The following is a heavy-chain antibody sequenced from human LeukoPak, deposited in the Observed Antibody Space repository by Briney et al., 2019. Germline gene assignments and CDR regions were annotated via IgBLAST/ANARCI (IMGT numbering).Heavy chain of an antibody. CDR2: ISSSSSYI. CDR3: AKDALLMVRGVLD. J-gene: IGHJ4*02. Sequence: PGGSLRLSCAASGFTSSSYSMNWVRQAPGKGLEWVSSISSSSSYIYYADSVKGRFTISRDNAKNSLYLQMNSLRAEDTAVYYCAKDALLMVRGVLDWGQGTLVTVSS. CDR1: GFTSSSYS. D-gene: IGHD3-10*01. V-gene: IGHV3-21*01.